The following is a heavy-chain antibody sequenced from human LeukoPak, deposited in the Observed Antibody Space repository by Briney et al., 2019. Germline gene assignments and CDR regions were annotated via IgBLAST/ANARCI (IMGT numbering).Heavy chain of an antibody. D-gene: IGHD2-2*01. V-gene: IGHV4-59*08. CDR2: IDYTGTT. J-gene: IGHJ4*02. Sequence: PSETLSLTCIVSGGSICTYYWTWVRQPPGKGLEWIGYIDYTGTTKCNPSLKSRATLSVDMLKNQFSLKLTSVSAADTAVYYCARQNDFMVVPVDWGQGTLVTVSS. CDR3: ARQNDFMVVPVD. CDR1: GGSICTYY.